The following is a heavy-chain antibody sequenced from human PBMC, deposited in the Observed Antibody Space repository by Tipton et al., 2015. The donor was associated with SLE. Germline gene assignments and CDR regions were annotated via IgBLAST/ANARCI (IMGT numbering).Heavy chain of an antibody. CDR2: IYYSGST. J-gene: IGHJ4*02. CDR3: ARGMVRDSDWPQFDY. Sequence: TLSLTCTVSGGSISSYYWSWPRQPPGKGLEWVGYIYYSGSTYYNPSLKSRVTISIDTSKIQFSLKLRSVTAADTAVYYCARGMVRDSDWPQFDYWGQGTLVTVSS. D-gene: IGHD3-9*01. V-gene: IGHV4-59*12. CDR1: GGSISSYY.